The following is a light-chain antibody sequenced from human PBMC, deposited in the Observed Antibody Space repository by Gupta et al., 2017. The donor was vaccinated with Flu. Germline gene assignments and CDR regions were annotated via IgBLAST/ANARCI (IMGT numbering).Light chain of an antibody. V-gene: IGLV4-60*03. Sequence: QPVLTQPSSASASPGSSVKLTCTLSSGHSSYIIAWHQQQPGKAPRYLMKLEGSGAYNRGSGVPDRFSGSSSGADRYLTSSNLQSEDEADYYCETWDTRGVFGGGTKLTVL. CDR2: LEGSGAY. CDR1: SGHSSYI. J-gene: IGLJ2*01. CDR3: ETWDTRGV.